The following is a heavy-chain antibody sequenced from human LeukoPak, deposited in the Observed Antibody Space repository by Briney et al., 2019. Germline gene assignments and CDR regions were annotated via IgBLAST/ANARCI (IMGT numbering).Heavy chain of an antibody. CDR2: IGWDGGST. J-gene: IGHJ4*02. V-gene: IGHV3-43D*03. CDR3: AKDITRVFGSASCPDY. CDR1: GFTFDDYA. Sequence: GGSLRLSCAASGFTFDDYAMHWVRQAPGKSLEWVSLIGWDGGSTYYADSVKGRFTISRDNSKNSLYLQMNSLRAEDTALYYCAKDITRVFGSASCPDYWGQGTLVTVSS. D-gene: IGHD2-2*01.